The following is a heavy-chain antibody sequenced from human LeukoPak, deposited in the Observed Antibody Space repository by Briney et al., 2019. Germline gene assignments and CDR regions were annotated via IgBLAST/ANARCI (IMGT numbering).Heavy chain of an antibody. J-gene: IGHJ4*02. D-gene: IGHD3-22*01. V-gene: IGHV3-30*02. CDR3: AKEGGDYYDSSGYSFDY. Sequence: GGSLRLSCAASRFTFSSYGMHWVRQAPGKGLEWVAFIRYDGSNKYYADSVKGRFTISRDNSKNTLYLQMNSLRAEDTAVYYCAKEGGDYYDSSGYSFDYWGQGTLVTVSS. CDR1: RFTFSSYG. CDR2: IRYDGSNK.